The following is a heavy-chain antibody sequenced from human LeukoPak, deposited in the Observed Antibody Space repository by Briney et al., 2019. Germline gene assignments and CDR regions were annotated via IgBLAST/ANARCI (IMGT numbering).Heavy chain of an antibody. CDR2: ISSSGSTI. V-gene: IGHV3-11*04. D-gene: IGHD1-1*01. J-gene: IGHJ6*03. CDR3: ARDYWAGTRNVYYYYYMDV. CDR1: GFTFSDYY. Sequence: GGSLRLSCAASGFTFSDYYMSWIRQAPGKGLEWVSYISSSGSTIYYADSVKGRFTISRDNSKNTLYLKMNSLKAEDTAVYYCARDYWAGTRNVYYYYYMDVWGKGTTVTVSS.